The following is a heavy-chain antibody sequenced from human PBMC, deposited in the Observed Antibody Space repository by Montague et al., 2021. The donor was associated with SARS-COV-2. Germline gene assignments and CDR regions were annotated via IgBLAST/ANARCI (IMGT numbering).Heavy chain of an antibody. V-gene: IGHV4-34*01. J-gene: IGHJ4*02. CDR2: INHSGSI. CDR3: ARHRRYDVVTYYPDF. Sequence: SETLSLTCAVYGGSFSGYYWSWIRQPPGKGLEWIGEINHSGSINYNPSLKSRVTISVHTSRNQLSLNVKSVTAADTAVYYCARHRRYDVVTYYPDFWGQGILVTVSS. D-gene: IGHD3-9*01. CDR1: GGSFSGYY.